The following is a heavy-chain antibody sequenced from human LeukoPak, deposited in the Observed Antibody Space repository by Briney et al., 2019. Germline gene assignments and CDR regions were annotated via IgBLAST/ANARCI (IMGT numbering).Heavy chain of an antibody. CDR2: MSGSGGST. CDR3: AKDREYSYVYDAFDI. CDR1: GFTFNSYA. J-gene: IGHJ3*02. D-gene: IGHD3-16*01. V-gene: IGHV3-23*01. Sequence: GGSLRLSCAASGFTFNSYAMSCVRQAPGKGLEWVSGMSGSGGSTYYADSVKGRFTISRDNSKNTLYLQMNTLRAEDTAVYYCAKDREYSYVYDAFDIWGQGTLVTVSS.